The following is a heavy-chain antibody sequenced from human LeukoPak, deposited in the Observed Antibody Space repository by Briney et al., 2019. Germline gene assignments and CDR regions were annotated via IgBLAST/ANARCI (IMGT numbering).Heavy chain of an antibody. CDR2: IYSDGGGST. CDR1: GFTVSSNY. D-gene: IGHD4-17*01. Sequence: PGGSLRLSCAASGFTVSSNYMSWVRQAPGKGLEWVSVIYSDGGGSTYYADSVKGRFTMSRDNSKNTLYLHMNSLRAEDTAVYYCARGFTHDYGDYFDYWGQGTLVTVSS. J-gene: IGHJ4*02. V-gene: IGHV3-66*01. CDR3: ARGFTHDYGDYFDY.